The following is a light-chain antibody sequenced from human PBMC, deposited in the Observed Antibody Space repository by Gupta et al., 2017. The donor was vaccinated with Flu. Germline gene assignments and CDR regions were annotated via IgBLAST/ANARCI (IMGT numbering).Light chain of an antibody. Sequence: DIQMTQSPSTLPASVGDRVTITCRASQSLNNWLAWYQQKSGKAPKLLIYRASGLESGVPPRFSGSGSGTQYTLTINNLQPEDSATYYCQQYNSDAWTFGQGTKVE. CDR1: QSLNNW. CDR2: RAS. CDR3: QQYNSDAWT. J-gene: IGKJ1*01. V-gene: IGKV1-5*03.